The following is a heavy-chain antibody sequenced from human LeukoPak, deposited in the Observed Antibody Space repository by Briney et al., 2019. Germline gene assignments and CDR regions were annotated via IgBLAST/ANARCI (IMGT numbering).Heavy chain of an antibody. Sequence: GASVKVSCKASGGTFSSYAISWVRQAPGQGPEWMGRIIPILGIANYAQKFQGRVTITADKSTSTAYMELSSLRSEDTAVYYCARGRSVQEGFWFDPWGQGTLVTVSS. J-gene: IGHJ5*02. CDR2: IIPILGIA. V-gene: IGHV1-69*04. CDR1: GGTFSSYA. CDR3: ARGRSVQEGFWFDP. D-gene: IGHD3-10*01.